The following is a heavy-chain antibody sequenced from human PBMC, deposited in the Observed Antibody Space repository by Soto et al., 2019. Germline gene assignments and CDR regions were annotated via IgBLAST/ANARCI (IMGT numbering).Heavy chain of an antibody. CDR1: GGTFSSYA. CDR3: ARTYSSSWPDY. Sequence: ASVKVSCKASGGTFSSYAISWVRQAPGQGLEWMGWISAYNGNTNYAQKLQGRVTMTTDTSTSTAYMELRSLRSDDTAVYYCARTYSSSWPDYRGQGTPVTVSS. J-gene: IGHJ4*02. V-gene: IGHV1-18*01. D-gene: IGHD6-13*01. CDR2: ISAYNGNT.